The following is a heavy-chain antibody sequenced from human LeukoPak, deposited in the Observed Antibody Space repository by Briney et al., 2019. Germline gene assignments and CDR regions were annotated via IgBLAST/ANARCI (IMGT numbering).Heavy chain of an antibody. J-gene: IGHJ3*02. D-gene: IGHD1-26*01. CDR1: GGSISSGSYY. Sequence: SQTLSLTCTVSGGSISSGSYYWSWIRQPAGKGLEWIGRIYTSGSTNYNPSLKSRVTISVDTSKNQFSLKLSSVTAADTAVYYCARHLLSVGATEYDAFDIWGQGTMVTVSS. CDR3: ARHLLSVGATEYDAFDI. CDR2: IYTSGST. V-gene: IGHV4-61*02.